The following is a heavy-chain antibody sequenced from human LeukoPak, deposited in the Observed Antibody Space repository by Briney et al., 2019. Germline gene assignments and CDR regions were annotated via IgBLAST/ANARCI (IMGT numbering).Heavy chain of an antibody. Sequence: PGGSLRLSCAASGFTFNNYPMSWVRQAPGKGLEWVSVIGSSGGSTHYADSEKGRFTISRDNSRNTLSLQMNSLRAEDTAVYYCAKDPSDYVGAFDIWGQGTMVSVSS. D-gene: IGHD4-23*01. CDR3: AKDPSDYVGAFDI. CDR1: GFTFNNYP. CDR2: IGSSGGST. V-gene: IGHV3-23*01. J-gene: IGHJ3*02.